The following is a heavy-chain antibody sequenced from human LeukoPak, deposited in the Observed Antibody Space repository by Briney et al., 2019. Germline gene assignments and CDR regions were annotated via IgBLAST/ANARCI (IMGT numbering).Heavy chain of an antibody. CDR3: ARHWTIFGVIIQADS. CDR2: IYPGDSET. Sequence: GESLKISCKGSGYSFTSYWIVWVRQMPGKGLEWMGMIYPGDSETIYSPSFQGQVTISADKSISTAYLQWSSLKASDTAMYYRARHWTIFGVIIQADSWGQGTLVTVSS. CDR1: GYSFTSYW. V-gene: IGHV5-51*01. J-gene: IGHJ4*02. D-gene: IGHD3-3*01.